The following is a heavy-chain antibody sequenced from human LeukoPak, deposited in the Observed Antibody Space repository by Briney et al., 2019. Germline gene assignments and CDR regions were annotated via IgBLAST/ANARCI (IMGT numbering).Heavy chain of an antibody. J-gene: IGHJ5*02. D-gene: IGHD1-26*01. CDR1: GFTFSNFA. Sequence: PGRSLRLSCAAPGFTFSNFAMHWVRQAPGKGLEWVSDINGSGGSTYYADSVKGRFTISRDNSKNTLYLQMNSLRAEDTAVYYCAKKYSTGLDPWGQGTLVTVSS. CDR3: AKKYSTGLDP. V-gene: IGHV3-23*01. CDR2: INGSGGST.